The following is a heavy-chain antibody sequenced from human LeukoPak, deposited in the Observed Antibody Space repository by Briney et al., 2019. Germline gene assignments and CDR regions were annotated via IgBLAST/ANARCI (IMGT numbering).Heavy chain of an antibody. J-gene: IGHJ4*02. Sequence: GGSLRLSCAASGFTFSSDVMHWVRQAPGKGLEWVAVISSDGSSKHYADSVKGRFSIFTDTSKSTLYLQINSLRPEDTAVYYCATLGGAVAGKGLDYFDYWGQGTLVTVSS. CDR2: ISSDGSSK. CDR3: ATLGGAVAGKGLDYFDY. D-gene: IGHD6-19*01. CDR1: GFTFSSDV. V-gene: IGHV3-30-3*01.